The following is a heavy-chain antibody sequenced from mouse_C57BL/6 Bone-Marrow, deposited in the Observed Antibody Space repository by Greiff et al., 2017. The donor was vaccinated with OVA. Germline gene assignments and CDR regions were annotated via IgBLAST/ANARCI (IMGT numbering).Heavy chain of an antibody. Sequence: QVQLQQPGAELVKPGASVKLSCKASGYTFTSYWMQWVKQRPGQGLEWIGEIDPSDSYTNYNQKFKGKATLTVDTSSSTAYMQLSSLTSEDSAVYYCARELLLRYQGYFDVWGTGTTVTVSS. CDR3: ARELLLRYQGYFDV. D-gene: IGHD1-1*01. CDR2: IDPSDSYT. V-gene: IGHV1-50*01. J-gene: IGHJ1*03. CDR1: GYTFTSYW.